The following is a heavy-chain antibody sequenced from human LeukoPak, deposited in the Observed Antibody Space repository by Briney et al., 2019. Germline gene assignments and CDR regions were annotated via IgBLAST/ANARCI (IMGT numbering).Heavy chain of an antibody. V-gene: IGHV3-33*01. CDR2: IWYDGSNK. D-gene: IGHD6-19*01. CDR3: ARDGAVAGDDDAFDI. J-gene: IGHJ3*02. CDR1: EFTFSSYG. Sequence: PGGSLRLSCAASEFTFSSYGMHWVRQAPGKGLEWVAVIWYDGSNKYYADSVKGRFTISRDNSKNTLYLQMNSLRAEDTAVYYCARDGAVAGDDDAFDIWGQGTMVTVSS.